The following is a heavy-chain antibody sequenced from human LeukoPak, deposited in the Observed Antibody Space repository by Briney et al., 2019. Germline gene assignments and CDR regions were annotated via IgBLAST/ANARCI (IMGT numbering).Heavy chain of an antibody. CDR2: INHSGST. Sequence: SETLSLTCTVSGYSISSGYYWSWIRQPPGKGLEWIGEINHSGSTNYNPSLKSRVTISVDTSKNEFSLKLSSVTAADTAVYYCARDSRRDGYNLDYWGRGTLVTVSS. CDR3: ARDSRRDGYNLDY. CDR1: GYSISSGYY. V-gene: IGHV4-38-2*02. J-gene: IGHJ4*02. D-gene: IGHD5-24*01.